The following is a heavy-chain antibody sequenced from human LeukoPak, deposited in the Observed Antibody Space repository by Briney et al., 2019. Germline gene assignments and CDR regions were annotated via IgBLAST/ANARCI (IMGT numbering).Heavy chain of an antibody. V-gene: IGHV1-8*02. Sequence: GASVKVSCKASGYTFTSYGISWVRQATGQGLEWMGWMNPNSGNTGYAQKFQGRVTMTRNTSISTAYMELSSLRSEDTAVYYCARGGSRVVAAYFDYWGQGTLVTVSS. CDR2: MNPNSGNT. J-gene: IGHJ4*02. CDR3: ARGGSRVVAAYFDY. D-gene: IGHD2-15*01. CDR1: GYTFTSYG.